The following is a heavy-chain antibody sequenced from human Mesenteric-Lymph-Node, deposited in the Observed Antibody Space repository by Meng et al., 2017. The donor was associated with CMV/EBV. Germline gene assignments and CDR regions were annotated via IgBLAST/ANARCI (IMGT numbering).Heavy chain of an antibody. CDR2: IYYSGST. J-gene: IGHJ6*02. CDR3: AREVLLDPYYGMDV. Sequence: GSLRLSCTVSGGSVSSGSYYWSWIRQPPGKGLEWIGYIYYSGSTNYNPSLKSRVTISVDTSKNQFSLKLSSVTAADTAVYYCAREVLLDPYYGMDVWGQGTTVTVSS. V-gene: IGHV4-61*01. CDR1: GGSVSSGSYY. D-gene: IGHD3-10*01.